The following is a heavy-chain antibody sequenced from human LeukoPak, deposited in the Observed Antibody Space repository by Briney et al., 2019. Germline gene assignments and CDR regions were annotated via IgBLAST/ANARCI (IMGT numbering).Heavy chain of an antibody. CDR2: IRQDGSEK. CDR3: AREPEASLDY. CDR1: GFTFSDYY. J-gene: IGHJ4*02. D-gene: IGHD1-14*01. Sequence: GGSLRLSCAASGFTFSDYYMSWIRQAPGKGLEWVANIRQDGSEKYYVDSVKGRFTISRDNAKNSLYLQMNSLRAEDTAVYYCAREPEASLDYWGQGTLVTVSS. V-gene: IGHV3-7*03.